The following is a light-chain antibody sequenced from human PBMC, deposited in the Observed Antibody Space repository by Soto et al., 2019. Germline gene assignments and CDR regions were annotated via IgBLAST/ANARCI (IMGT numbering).Light chain of an antibody. V-gene: IGLV2-14*01. CDR3: SSYTSTYIWV. CDR2: GVS. J-gene: IGLJ3*02. CDR1: SSDIGSHNF. Sequence: QSALTQPASVSGSPGQSITISCTGTSSDIGSHNFVSWHQQHPGKAPKFIIYGVSNRPSGVSNRFSVSKSGNTASLTISGLQADDEADYYCSSYTSTYIWVFGGGTQLTVL.